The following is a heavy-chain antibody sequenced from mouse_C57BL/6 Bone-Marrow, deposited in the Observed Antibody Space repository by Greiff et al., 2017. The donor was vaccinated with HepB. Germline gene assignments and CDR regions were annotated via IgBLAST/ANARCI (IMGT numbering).Heavy chain of an antibody. V-gene: IGHV1-52*01. CDR3: ASSSYYFDY. CDR1: GYTFTSYW. J-gene: IGHJ2*01. Sequence: QVQLKQPGAELVRPGSSVKLSCKASGYTFTSYWMHWVKQRPIQGLEWIGNIDPSDSETHYNQKFKDKATLTVDKSSSTAYMQLSSLTSEDTAVYYCASSSYYFDYWGQGTTLTVSS. CDR2: IDPSDSET.